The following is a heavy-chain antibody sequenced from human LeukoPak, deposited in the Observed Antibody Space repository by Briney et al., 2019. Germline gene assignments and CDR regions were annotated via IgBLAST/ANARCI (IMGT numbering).Heavy chain of an antibody. J-gene: IGHJ4*02. CDR3: TRDRAHGTQDY. CDR1: GGSFTDYF. Sequence: SETLSLTCTVSGGSFTDYFWGWIRQPPGKGLEWIGSIFYSGRTFYNPSLKNRVSISLDTSKGQFSLNLDSVTAADTAVYFCTRDRAHGTQDYWGQGTLVTVS. V-gene: IGHV4-39*07. D-gene: IGHD1-26*01. CDR2: IFYSGRT.